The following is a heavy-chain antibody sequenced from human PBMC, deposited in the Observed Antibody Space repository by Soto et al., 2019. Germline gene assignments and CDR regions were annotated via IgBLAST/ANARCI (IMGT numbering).Heavy chain of an antibody. V-gene: IGHV3-23*01. CDR2: ISGSGGST. Sequence: GGSLRLSCAASGFTFSSYAMSWVRQAPGKGLEWVSAISGSGGSTYYADSVKGRFTISRDNSKNKLYLQMDSLRAEDTAVYYCAKGQWLVRGIFDYWGQGTLVTVSS. CDR3: AKGQWLVRGIFDY. J-gene: IGHJ4*02. D-gene: IGHD6-19*01. CDR1: GFTFSSYA.